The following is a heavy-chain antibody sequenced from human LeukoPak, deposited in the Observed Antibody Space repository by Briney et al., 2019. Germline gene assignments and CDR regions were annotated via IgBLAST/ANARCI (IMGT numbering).Heavy chain of an antibody. CDR1: GGSISSYY. CDR3: ARLRGRRITIFGVVIKDAFDI. Sequence: PSETLSLTCTVSGGSISSYYWSWIRQPPGKGLEWIGYIYYSGSTNYNPSLKSRVTISVDTSKSQFSLKLGSVTAADTAVYYCARLRGRRITIFGVVIKDAFDIWGQGTMVTVSS. D-gene: IGHD3-3*01. J-gene: IGHJ3*02. V-gene: IGHV4-59*01. CDR2: IYYSGST.